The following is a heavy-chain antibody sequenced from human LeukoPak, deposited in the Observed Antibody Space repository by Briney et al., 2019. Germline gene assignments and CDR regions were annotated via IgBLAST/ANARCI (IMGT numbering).Heavy chain of an antibody. J-gene: IGHJ5*01. D-gene: IGHD3-22*01. CDR3: ARVFYYDTSGHNWFDS. CDR2: IIPIFGTA. V-gene: IGHV1-69*05. Sequence: ASVKVSCKASGGTFSSYAISWVRQAPGQGLEWMGGIIPIFGTANYAQKFQGRVTMTTDTSTSTAYMELRRLRYDDTAVYYCARVFYYDTSGHNWFDSWGQGTLVTVSS. CDR1: GGTFSSYA.